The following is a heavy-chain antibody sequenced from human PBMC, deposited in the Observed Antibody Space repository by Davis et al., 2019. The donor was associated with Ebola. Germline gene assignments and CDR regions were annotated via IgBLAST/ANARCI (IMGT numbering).Heavy chain of an antibody. D-gene: IGHD2-2*01. CDR1: GGSISSSSYY. Sequence: PSETLSLTCTVSGGSISSSSYYWSWIRQPPGKGLEWIGEINHSGSTNYNPSLKSRVTISVDTSKNQFSLKLSSVTAADTAVYYCARKKGYCSSISCHYNWFDPWGQGTLVTVSS. V-gene: IGHV4-39*07. CDR2: INHSGST. CDR3: ARKKGYCSSISCHYNWFDP. J-gene: IGHJ5*02.